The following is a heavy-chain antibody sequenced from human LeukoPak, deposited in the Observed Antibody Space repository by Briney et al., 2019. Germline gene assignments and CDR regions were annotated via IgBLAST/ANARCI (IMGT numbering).Heavy chain of an antibody. Sequence: ASVKVSCKASGGTFSSYAIIWVRQAPGQGLEWMGRIIPILGIANYAQKFQGRVTITADKSTSTAYMELSSLRSEDAAVYYCASNNWFDPWGQGTLVTVSS. J-gene: IGHJ5*02. V-gene: IGHV1-69*04. CDR1: GGTFSSYA. CDR3: ASNNWFDP. CDR2: IIPILGIA.